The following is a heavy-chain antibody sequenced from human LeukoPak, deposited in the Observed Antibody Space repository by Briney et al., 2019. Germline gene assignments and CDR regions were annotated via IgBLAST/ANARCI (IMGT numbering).Heavy chain of an antibody. V-gene: IGHV4-4*07. CDR3: ASSPPGGYDSSGYYEPNWFDP. D-gene: IGHD3-22*01. J-gene: IGHJ5*02. CDR1: GGSISSYY. CDR2: IYTSGST. Sequence: SETLSLTCTVSGGSISSYYWSWIRQPAGKGLEWIGRIYTSGSTNYNPSLKSRVTMSVDTSKNRFSLKLSSVTAADTAVYYCASSPPGGYDSSGYYEPNWFDPWGQGTLVTVSS.